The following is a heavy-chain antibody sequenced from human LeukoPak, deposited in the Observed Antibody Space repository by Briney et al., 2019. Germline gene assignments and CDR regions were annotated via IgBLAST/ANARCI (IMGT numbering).Heavy chain of an antibody. J-gene: IGHJ4*02. D-gene: IGHD3-9*01. CDR1: GFTFSSYA. Sequence: SGGSLRLSCAASGFTFSSYAMHWVRQAPGKGLEWVAVISYDGSNKYYADSVKGRFTISRDNSKNTLYLQMNSLRAEDTAVYYCARGKRLRYFDWLLSPPSGHFDYWGQGTLVTVSS. CDR3: ARGKRLRYFDWLLSPPSGHFDY. V-gene: IGHV3-30*04. CDR2: ISYDGSNK.